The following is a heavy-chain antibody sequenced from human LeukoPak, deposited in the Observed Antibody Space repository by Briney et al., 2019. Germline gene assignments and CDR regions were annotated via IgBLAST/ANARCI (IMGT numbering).Heavy chain of an antibody. Sequence: GGSLRLSCAASGFTFSSYSMNWVRQAPGKGLEWVSYISSSSSTLYYADSVKGRFTISRDNAKNSLYLQMNSLRAEDTAVYYCARASGGYSYGYERRVFDYWGQGTLVTVSS. CDR3: ARASGGYSYGYERRVFDY. CDR2: ISSSSSTL. CDR1: GFTFSSYS. J-gene: IGHJ4*02. D-gene: IGHD5-18*01. V-gene: IGHV3-48*01.